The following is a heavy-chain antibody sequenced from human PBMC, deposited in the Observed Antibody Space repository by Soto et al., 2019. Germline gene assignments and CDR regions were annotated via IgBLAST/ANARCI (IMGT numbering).Heavy chain of an antibody. CDR2: MWYDGTNK. Sequence: QGQMVESGGGVVQPGGSLRLSCAASGFTFSNSVMHWVRQAPGKGLEWVAAMWYDGTNKNYVDSVKVRFSISRDNSKNTLYLHMNSLRAEDTSVYYCARENGDYSHDYWGQGTLVTVSS. D-gene: IGHD4-17*01. CDR3: ARENGDYSHDY. CDR1: GFTFSNSV. J-gene: IGHJ4*02. V-gene: IGHV3-33*01.